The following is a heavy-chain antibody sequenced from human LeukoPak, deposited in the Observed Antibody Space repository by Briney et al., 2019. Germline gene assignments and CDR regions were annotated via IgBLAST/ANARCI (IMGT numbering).Heavy chain of an antibody. CDR2: INHSGST. Sequence: SETLSLTCAVYGGSFSGYYWSWIRQPPGKGLEWIGEINHSGSTNYNPSLKSRVTISVDTSKNQFSLKLSSVTAADTAVYYCARGLNYYDYWGQGTMVTVSS. J-gene: IGHJ4*03. CDR1: GGSFSGYY. V-gene: IGHV4-34*01. CDR3: ARGLNYYDY.